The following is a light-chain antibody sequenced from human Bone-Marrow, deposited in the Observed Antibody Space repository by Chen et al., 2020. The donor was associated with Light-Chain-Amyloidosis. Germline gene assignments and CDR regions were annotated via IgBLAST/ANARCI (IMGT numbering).Light chain of an antibody. CDR2: LGS. CDR3: MQTLQTPT. Sequence: DMVMTQSPLSLTVAPVEPASISCRASLSLLHINGYDYLNWYLQKPWQCTQLLSELGSNRASGGPDRFSGSGSGTDFTLKVSRVEAEDVGVYYCMQTLQTPTFGQGTKVEIK. J-gene: IGKJ1*01. V-gene: IGKV2-28*01. CDR1: LSLLHINGYDY.